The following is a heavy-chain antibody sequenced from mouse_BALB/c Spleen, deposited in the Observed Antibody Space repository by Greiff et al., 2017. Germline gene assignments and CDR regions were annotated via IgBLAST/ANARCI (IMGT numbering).Heavy chain of an antibody. J-gene: IGHJ4*01. CDR2: IRNKANGYTT. V-gene: IGHV7-3*02. D-gene: IGHD1-1*01. CDR1: GFTFTDYY. Sequence: EVQLMESGGGLVQPGGSLRLSCATSGFTFTDYYMSWVRQPPGKALEWLGFIRNKANGYTTEYSASVKGRFTISRDNSQSILYLQMNTLRAEDSATYYCARDTGSGYAMDYWGQGTSVTVSS. CDR3: ARDTGSGYAMDY.